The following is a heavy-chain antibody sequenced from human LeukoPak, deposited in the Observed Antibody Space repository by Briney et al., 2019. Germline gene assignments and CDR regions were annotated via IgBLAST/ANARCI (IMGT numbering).Heavy chain of an antibody. CDR3: ARDEPSNTNFDY. CDR1: VYTFTSYG. D-gene: IGHD2-2*01. J-gene: IGHJ4*02. CDR2: ISAYNGNT. Sequence: ASVKVSCKASVYTFTSYGISWVRQAPGQGLEWMGWISAYNGNTNYAQKLQGRVTMTTDTSTSTAYMELRSLRSGDTAVYYCARDEPSNTNFDYWGQGTLVTVSS. V-gene: IGHV1-18*01.